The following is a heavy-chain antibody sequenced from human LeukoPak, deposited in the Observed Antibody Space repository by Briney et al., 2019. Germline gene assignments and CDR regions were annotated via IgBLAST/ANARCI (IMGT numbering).Heavy chain of an antibody. CDR1: GGSISSYY. V-gene: IGHV4-59*01. D-gene: IGHD6-25*01. CDR3: ARWFSGPHDY. J-gene: IGHJ4*02. CDR2: IYHSGST. Sequence: SETLSLTCAVYGGSISSYYWNWIRQPPGKELEWIGYIYHSGSTNYNPSLKSRVTMSVDTSKNQFSLRLSSVTAADTAVYYCARWFSGPHDYWGQGTLVTVSS.